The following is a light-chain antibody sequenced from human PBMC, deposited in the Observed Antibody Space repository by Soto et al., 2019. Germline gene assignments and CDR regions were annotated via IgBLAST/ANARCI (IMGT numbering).Light chain of an antibody. CDR2: DDT. Sequence: SYELTQPPSVSVAPGQTARITCGGNNIGSKSVHWYQHKAGQAPVLVVYDDTDRPSGVPGRFSGSNSENTATLTVSRVEAGDEADYYCQVWDRTSDAWVFGGGTKLTVL. CDR1: NIGSKS. CDR3: QVWDRTSDAWV. V-gene: IGLV3-21*02. J-gene: IGLJ3*02.